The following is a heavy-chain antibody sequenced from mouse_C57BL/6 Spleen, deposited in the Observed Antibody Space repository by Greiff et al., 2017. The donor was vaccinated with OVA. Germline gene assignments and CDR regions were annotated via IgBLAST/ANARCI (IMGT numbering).Heavy chain of an antibody. CDR3: AILYYDYDEGAY. D-gene: IGHD2-4*01. Sequence: VQLQQPGAELVKPGASVKLSCKASGYTFTSYWMQWVKQRPGQGLEWIGEIDPSDSYTNYNQKFKGKATLTVDTSSSTAYMQLSSLTSEDSAVYYYAILYYDYDEGAYWGQGTLVTVSA. CDR2: IDPSDSYT. CDR1: GYTFTSYW. J-gene: IGHJ3*01. V-gene: IGHV1-50*01.